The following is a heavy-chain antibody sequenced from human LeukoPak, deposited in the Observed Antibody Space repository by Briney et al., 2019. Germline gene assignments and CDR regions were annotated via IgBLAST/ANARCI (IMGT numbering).Heavy chain of an antibody. CDR1: GGSISSSSYY. CDR3: ARTAILKGYYDSSGYSAHMDV. J-gene: IGHJ6*02. V-gene: IGHV4-39*07. CDR2: IDYSGST. Sequence: SETLSLTCTVSGGSISSSSYYWGWIRQPPGKGLEWIGSIDYSGSTYYNPSLKSRVTISVDTSKNQFSLKLSSVTAADTAVYYCARTAILKGYYDSSGYSAHMDVWGQGTTVTVSS. D-gene: IGHD3-22*01.